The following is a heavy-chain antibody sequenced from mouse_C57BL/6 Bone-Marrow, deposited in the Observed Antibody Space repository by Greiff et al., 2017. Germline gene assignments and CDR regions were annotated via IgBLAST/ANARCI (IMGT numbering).Heavy chain of an antibody. D-gene: IGHD2-3*01. J-gene: IGHJ2*01. Sequence: QVHVKQSGAELAKPGASVKLSCKASGYNFTGYWMHWVKQRPGQGLEWIGYINPGSGDTKYTQKFKDKATLTADKSSNTAYLQLSSLTYEDSAVYYCAMDCDYWGQGTTLTVSS. CDR2: INPGSGDT. CDR3: AMDCDY. V-gene: IGHV1-7*01. CDR1: GYNFTGYW.